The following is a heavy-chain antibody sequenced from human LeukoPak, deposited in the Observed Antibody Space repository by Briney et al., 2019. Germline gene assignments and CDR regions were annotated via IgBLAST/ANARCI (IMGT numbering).Heavy chain of an antibody. D-gene: IGHD1-26*01. CDR3: ARDSSGYSGYDYYYMDV. V-gene: IGHV4-59*01. Sequence: ASETLSLTCTVSGGSISSYYWSWIRQPPGKGLEWIGYIYYSGSTNYNPSLKSRVTISVDTSKNQFSLKLSSVTAAGTAVYYCARDSSGYSGYDYYYMDVWGKGTTVTISS. CDR2: IYYSGST. J-gene: IGHJ6*03. CDR1: GGSISSYY.